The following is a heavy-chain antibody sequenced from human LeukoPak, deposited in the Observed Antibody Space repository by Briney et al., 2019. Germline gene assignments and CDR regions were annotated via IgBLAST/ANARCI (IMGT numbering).Heavy chain of an antibody. Sequence: GGSLRLSCAASGFTFSSYWMHWVRQAPGKGLVWVSRINSDGSSTSYADSVKGRFTISRDNAKNTVYLQMNSLRAEDTAVYCCAKDRSPIVVAGGRYYGMDVWGQGTTVTVSS. J-gene: IGHJ6*02. CDR3: AKDRSPIVVAGGRYYGMDV. D-gene: IGHD6-19*01. CDR2: INSDGSST. V-gene: IGHV3-74*01. CDR1: GFTFSSYW.